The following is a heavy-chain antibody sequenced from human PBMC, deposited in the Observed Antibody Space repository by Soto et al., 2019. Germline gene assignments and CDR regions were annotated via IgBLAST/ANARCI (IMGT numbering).Heavy chain of an antibody. CDR2: LSSSSSSI. D-gene: IGHD6-13*01. V-gene: IGHV3-48*02. Sequence: GGSLRLSCAASGFTFSSYSMNWVRQAPGKGLEWVSYLSSSSSSIYYADSVKGRFTISRDNAKNSLYLQMNSVRDEDTAVYYCARDAHAPFSLAAVGSFFQHWGLGTLVTVSS. CDR3: ARDAHAPFSLAAVGSFFQH. CDR1: GFTFSSYS. J-gene: IGHJ1*01.